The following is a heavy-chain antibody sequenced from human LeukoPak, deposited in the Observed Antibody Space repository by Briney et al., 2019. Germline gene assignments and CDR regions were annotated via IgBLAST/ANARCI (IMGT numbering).Heavy chain of an antibody. CDR2: IGTAGDT. Sequence: GGSLRLSCAASGFTFSNYDMHWVRQTTGKGLQWVSAIGTAGDTYYPGSVQDRFTISREDDKHSLYLHMNSLRAGDTYVHYCVREQQLANWYFDLWGRGTLVTVSS. CDR3: VREQQLANWYFDL. J-gene: IGHJ2*01. D-gene: IGHD6-13*01. CDR1: GFTFSNYD. V-gene: IGHV3-13*01.